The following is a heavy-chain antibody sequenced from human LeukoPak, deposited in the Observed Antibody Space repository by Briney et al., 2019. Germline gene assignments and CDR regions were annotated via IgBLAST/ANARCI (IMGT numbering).Heavy chain of an antibody. J-gene: IGHJ5*02. Sequence: PSETLSLTCTVSGGSISSYYWSWIRQPAGKGLEWIGRIYTSGSTNYNPSLNSRVTMSVDTSKNQFSLNLNSVTAADTAVYYCARVTAAGTSVVFDPWGQGTLVTVSS. V-gene: IGHV4-4*07. CDR1: GGSISSYY. D-gene: IGHD6-13*01. CDR2: IYTSGST. CDR3: ARVTAAGTSVVFDP.